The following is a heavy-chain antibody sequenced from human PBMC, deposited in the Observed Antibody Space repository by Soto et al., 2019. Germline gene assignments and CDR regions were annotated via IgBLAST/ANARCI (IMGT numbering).Heavy chain of an antibody. V-gene: IGHV3-53*01. J-gene: IGHJ6*02. CDR3: ARGSPVVTYYYYGMDV. D-gene: IGHD2-15*01. CDR2: IYGGGST. Sequence: EVQLVESGGGLIQPGGSLRLSCAASGFTVSSNYMSWVRQAPGKGLEWVSLIYGGGSTYYADSVKGRFTISRDSSKNTLYLQMNNLRPEDTALYYCARGSPVVTYYYYGMDVWGQGTTITVSS. CDR1: GFTVSSNY.